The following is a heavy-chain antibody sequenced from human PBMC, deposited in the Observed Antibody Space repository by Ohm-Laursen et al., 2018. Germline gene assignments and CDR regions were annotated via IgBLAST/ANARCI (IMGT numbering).Heavy chain of an antibody. V-gene: IGHV1-69*13. CDR1: GGGFSSYA. J-gene: IGHJ5*02. D-gene: IGHD3-10*01. CDR3: AKGSRSSHYGSGRDNWFDP. Sequence: SVKVSCKASGGGFSSYAISWVRQAPGQGLEWMGGIIGMFGTANYAQKFLGRVTITADEATSTGYMELSSLTSEDSAVYYCAKGSRSSHYGSGRDNWFDPWGQGTLVTVSS. CDR2: IIGMFGTA.